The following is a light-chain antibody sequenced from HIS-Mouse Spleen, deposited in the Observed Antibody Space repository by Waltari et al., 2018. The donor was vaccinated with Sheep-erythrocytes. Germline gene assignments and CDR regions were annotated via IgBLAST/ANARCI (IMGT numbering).Light chain of an antibody. CDR3: QQYDNLPLT. J-gene: IGKJ4*01. Sequence: DIQMPQSPSSLSASVGDRVTITCQPSQDISNYLNWYQQKPGKAPKLLIYDASNLETGVPSRFGGSGSGEDFTFSISSLQPEDIATYYCQQYDNLPLTFGGGTKVEIK. V-gene: IGKV1-33*01. CDR1: QDISNY. CDR2: DAS.